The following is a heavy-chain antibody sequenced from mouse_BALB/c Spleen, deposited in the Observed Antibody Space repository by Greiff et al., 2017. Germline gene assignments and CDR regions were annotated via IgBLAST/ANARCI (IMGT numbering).Heavy chain of an antibody. V-gene: IGHV5-17*02. CDR2: ISSGSSTI. Sequence: DVHLVESGGGLVQPGGSRKLSCAASGFTFSSFGMHWVRQAPEKGLEWVAYISSGSSTIYYADTVKGRFTISRDNPKNTLFLQMTSLRSEDTAMYYCARYWFAYWGQGTLVTVSA. CDR1: GFTFSSFG. J-gene: IGHJ3*01. CDR3: ARYWFAY.